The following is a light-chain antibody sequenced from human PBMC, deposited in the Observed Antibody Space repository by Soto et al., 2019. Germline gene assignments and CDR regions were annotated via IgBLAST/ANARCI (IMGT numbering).Light chain of an antibody. CDR2: NVN. CDR3: CSYTGSATSGV. CDR1: SSDVGNYDY. Sequence: QSALIQPPSVSGSPGQSVTISCTGTSSDVGNYDYVSWCQQHPGTVPKPMIYNVNIRPSGVPDRFSGSKSGSSASMAISGLQAEDEADYKCCSYTGSATSGVISGGTKLTVL. V-gene: IGLV2-11*01. J-gene: IGLJ2*01.